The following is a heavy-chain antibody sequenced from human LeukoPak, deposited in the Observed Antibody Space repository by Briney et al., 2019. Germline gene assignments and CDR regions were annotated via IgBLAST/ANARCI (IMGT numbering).Heavy chain of an antibody. Sequence: PSETLSLTCAVYGGSFSGYYWSWIRQPPGKGLEWIGEINHSGSTNYNPSLKSRVTISVDTSKNQFSLKLSSVTAADTAVYYCARGPGATVVTPSFGYWGQGTLVTVSS. V-gene: IGHV4-34*01. CDR1: GGSFSGYY. CDR2: INHSGST. D-gene: IGHD4-23*01. J-gene: IGHJ4*02. CDR3: ARGPGATVVTPSFGY.